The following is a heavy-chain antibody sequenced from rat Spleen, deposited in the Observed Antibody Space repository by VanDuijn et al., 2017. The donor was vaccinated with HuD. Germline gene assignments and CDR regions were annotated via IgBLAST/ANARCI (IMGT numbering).Heavy chain of an antibody. CDR2: ITNRGDNT. Sequence: EVQLVESGGGLVQPGRSLKLSCVASGFTFNSYWMSWTRQAPGKGLEWVASITNRGDNTYYPDSVKGRFTISRDNAQNTLYLQMDSLRSEDTATYYCATDRYYRGEDFDYWGQGVMVTVSS. CDR1: GFTFNSYW. J-gene: IGHJ2*01. V-gene: IGHV5-31*01. D-gene: IGHD1-1*01. CDR3: ATDRYYRGEDFDY.